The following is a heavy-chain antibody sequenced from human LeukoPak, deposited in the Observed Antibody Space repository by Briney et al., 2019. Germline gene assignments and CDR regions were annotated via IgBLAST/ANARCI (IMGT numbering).Heavy chain of an antibody. V-gene: IGHV4-59*01. CDR3: ARESNRLFDY. D-gene: IGHD2-8*01. Sequence: SETLSLTCTVSGGSISSYYWSWIRQPPGKGLEWIGYIYYSGSTNYNPSLKSRVTISVDTSKNEFSLKLSSVTAADTAVYYCARESNRLFDYWGQGTRVTVSS. CDR2: IYYSGST. CDR1: GGSISSYY. J-gene: IGHJ4*02.